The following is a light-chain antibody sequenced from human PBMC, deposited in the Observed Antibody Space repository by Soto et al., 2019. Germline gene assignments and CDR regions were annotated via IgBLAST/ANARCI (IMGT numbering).Light chain of an antibody. V-gene: IGLV1-47*01. CDR2: RNN. CDR3: AAWDDSLSGRYV. CDR1: SSKIGSNY. J-gene: IGLJ1*01. Sequence: QSALTQPSSASGSPGQRVTLSCSGSSSKIGSNYVYWYQQLLGTAPKHLINRNNQRPSGVPDLFSGSKSGTSASLAISVLRSEYEADYYCAAWDDSLSGRYVFGTGPKVTV.